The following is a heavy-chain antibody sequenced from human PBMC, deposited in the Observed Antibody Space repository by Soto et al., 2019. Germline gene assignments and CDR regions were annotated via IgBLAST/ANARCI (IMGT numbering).Heavy chain of an antibody. CDR1: VFTLSIYV. J-gene: IGHJ6*02. CDR3: ARDPNIVGATHGGYYYYYGMDV. D-gene: IGHD1-26*01. V-gene: IGHV3-30*07. Sequence: GGSLRLFSAASVFTLSIYVLHWIRQAPKRWRKKVTVISYDGSNKYYVDSVKGRFTISRDNSKNTLYLQMNSLRAEDTAVYYCARDPNIVGATHGGYYYYYGMDVWGQGT. CDR2: ISYDGSNK.